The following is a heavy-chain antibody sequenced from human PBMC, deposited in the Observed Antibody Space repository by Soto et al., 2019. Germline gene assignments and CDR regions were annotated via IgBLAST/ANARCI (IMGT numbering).Heavy chain of an antibody. D-gene: IGHD2-15*01. CDR1: GGTFSSYA. J-gene: IGHJ6*02. CDR2: IIPIFGTA. Sequence: YAVKVSCKASGGTFSSYAISWVRQAPGQGLEWMGGIIPIFGTANYAQKFQGRVTITADESTSTAYMELSSLRSEDTAVYYCARISRLGDGSGGSGEGGGREYYYDGMDVSGQGTNVTVAS. V-gene: IGHV1-69*13. CDR3: ARISRLGDGSGGSGEGGGREYYYDGMDV.